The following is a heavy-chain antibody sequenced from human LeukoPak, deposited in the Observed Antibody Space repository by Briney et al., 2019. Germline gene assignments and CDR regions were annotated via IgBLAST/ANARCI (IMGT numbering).Heavy chain of an antibody. D-gene: IGHD3-9*01. CDR2: VYTSGIT. CDR1: GGFINSYY. J-gene: IGHJ6*03. V-gene: IGHV4-4*07. Sequence: SETLSLTCTVSGGFINSYYWSWIRQPAGKGLEWIGRVYTSGITNYNPSLKSRITMSVDTSKNQFSLNLTSVTAADTAVYYCARHNGFDRGYYYYMDVRGKGTTVTVSS. CDR3: ARHNGFDRGYYYYMDV.